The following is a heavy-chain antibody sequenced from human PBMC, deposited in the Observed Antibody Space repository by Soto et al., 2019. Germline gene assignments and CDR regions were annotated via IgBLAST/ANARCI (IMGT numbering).Heavy chain of an antibody. CDR2: ISGSGGST. Sequence: GGSLRLACAASRFAFSSYAMSWVREGPWTGLEWVSAISGSGGSTYYADSVKGRFTISRDNSKNTLYLQMNSLRAEDTAVYYCAKALLNYYDSSGYYWPHYYYGMDVWGQGT. V-gene: IGHV3-23*01. CDR3: AKALLNYYDSSGYYWPHYYYGMDV. CDR1: RFAFSSYA. D-gene: IGHD3-22*01. J-gene: IGHJ6*02.